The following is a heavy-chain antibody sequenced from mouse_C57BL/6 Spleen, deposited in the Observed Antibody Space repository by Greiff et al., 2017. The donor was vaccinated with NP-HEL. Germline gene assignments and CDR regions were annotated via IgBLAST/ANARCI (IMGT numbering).Heavy chain of an antibody. CDR3: ARRVTVVAPFDY. Sequence: QVQLQQSGAELVRPGTSVKVSCKASGYAFTNYFIEWVKQRPGQGLAWFGVINPGSGSTNYNENFKGKATFTADTSSNTAYMQLSSLTTEDSAIYYSARRVTVVAPFDYWGQGTTLTVSS. D-gene: IGHD1-1*01. J-gene: IGHJ2*01. CDR1: GYAFTNYF. V-gene: IGHV1-54*02. CDR2: INPGSGST.